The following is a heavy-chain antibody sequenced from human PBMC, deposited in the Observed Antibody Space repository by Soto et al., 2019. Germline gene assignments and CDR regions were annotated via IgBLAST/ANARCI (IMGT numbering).Heavy chain of an antibody. D-gene: IGHD1-26*01. CDR2: IIPIFGTA. V-gene: IGHV1-69*13. CDR3: ARDLSRLLNWFDP. Sequence: GASAKVSCKASGGTFSSYAISWVRQDPGQGLEWMGGIIPIFGTANYAQKFQGRVTITADESTSTAYMELSSLRSEDTAVYYCARDLSRLLNWFDPWGQGTLVTVSS. J-gene: IGHJ5*02. CDR1: GGTFSSYA.